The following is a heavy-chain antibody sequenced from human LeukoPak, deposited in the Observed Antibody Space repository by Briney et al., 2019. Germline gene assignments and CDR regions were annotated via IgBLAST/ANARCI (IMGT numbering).Heavy chain of an antibody. D-gene: IGHD1-26*01. J-gene: IGHJ3*02. Sequence: PGGTLRLSCAASGFAFSSYWVHWVRQAPGKGLVWVSPINSDGSSTSYADSVKGRFTIYRDNAKNTLSLQMKSLRAEDTAVYYCGRVGGSNAFDIWGQGTMVIVSS. CDR3: GRVGGSNAFDI. V-gene: IGHV3-74*01. CDR2: INSDGSST. CDR1: GFAFSSYW.